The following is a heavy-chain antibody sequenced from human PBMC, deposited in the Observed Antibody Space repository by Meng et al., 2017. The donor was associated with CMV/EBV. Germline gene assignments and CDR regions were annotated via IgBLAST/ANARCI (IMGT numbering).Heavy chain of an antibody. D-gene: IGHD2-8*01. V-gene: IGHV1-69*05. J-gene: IGHJ5*02. CDR3: ARRKLVGYCTNGVCPGLFDP. CDR1: AGTFSSYA. Sequence: SVQVSCKASAGTFSSYAISWVRQASGQGLEWMEGIIPIFGTANYAQKFQGRVTITTDESTSTAYMELSSLRSEDTAVYYCARRKLVGYCTNGVCPGLFDPWGQGTLVTVSS. CDR2: IIPIFGTA.